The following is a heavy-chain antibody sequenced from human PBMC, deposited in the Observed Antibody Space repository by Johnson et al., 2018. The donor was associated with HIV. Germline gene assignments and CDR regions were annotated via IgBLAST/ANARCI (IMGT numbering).Heavy chain of an antibody. J-gene: IGHJ3*02. Sequence: VQLVESGGGAVRPGGSLRLSCAASGFTFSPYWVHWVRQAPGQGLVWVSRIASDVSSTFYTDSVTGRFTISRDNTKNTVYLQMNSLRAEDTAVYYCTTGVFHAFDMWGQGTMVTVSS. CDR3: TTGVFHAFDM. D-gene: IGHD3-10*01. CDR2: IASDVSST. CDR1: GFTFSPYW. V-gene: IGHV3-74*02.